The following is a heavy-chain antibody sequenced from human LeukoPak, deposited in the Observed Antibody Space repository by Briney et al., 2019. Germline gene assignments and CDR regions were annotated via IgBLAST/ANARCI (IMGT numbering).Heavy chain of an antibody. CDR3: ARVYNYGLAY. D-gene: IGHD5-18*01. V-gene: IGHV3-11*06. J-gene: IGHJ4*02. Sequence: GGSLRLSCAASGFTFSDYYMSWIRQAPGKGLEWVSYISSSSSYTNYADSVKGRFTISRDYAKNSLYLQMNSLRGEDTAVYYCARVYNYGLAYWGQGTLVTVSS. CDR1: GFTFSDYY. CDR2: ISSSSSYT.